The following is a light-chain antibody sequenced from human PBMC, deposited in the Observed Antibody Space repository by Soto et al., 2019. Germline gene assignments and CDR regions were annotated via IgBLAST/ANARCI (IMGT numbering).Light chain of an antibody. CDR1: QSVDSN. J-gene: IGKJ4*01. CDR3: QQYNNWHPLT. V-gene: IGKV3D-15*01. Sequence: EIVMTQSPATLSVSPGDGATLSCRASQSVDSNLAWYQQKPGQAPRLLIYDASTRATGIPARFSGSGSGTEFTLTISSLQSKDFAVYYCQQYNNWHPLTFGGGTKVDIK. CDR2: DAS.